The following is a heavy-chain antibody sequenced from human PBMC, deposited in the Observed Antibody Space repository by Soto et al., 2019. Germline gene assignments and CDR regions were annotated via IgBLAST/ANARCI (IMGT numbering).Heavy chain of an antibody. V-gene: IGHV3-30-3*01. J-gene: IGHJ4*02. CDR2: ISYDGSNK. Sequence: PVGSLRLSCAASGFTFSSYAMHWVRQAPGKGLEWVAVISYDGSNKYYADSVKGRFTISRDNSKNTLYLQMNSLRAEDTAVYYCARDPYDSSGYRLDYWGQGTLVTVSS. D-gene: IGHD3-22*01. CDR1: GFTFSSYA. CDR3: ARDPYDSSGYRLDY.